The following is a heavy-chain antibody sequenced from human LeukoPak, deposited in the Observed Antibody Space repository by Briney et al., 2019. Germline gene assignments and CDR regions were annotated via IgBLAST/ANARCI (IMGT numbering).Heavy chain of an antibody. V-gene: IGHV3-66*01. CDR3: AREVLRYFVNGMDV. CDR2: IYSGGST. J-gene: IGHJ6*02. Sequence: PGGSPRLSCAASGFTVSSNYMSWVRQAPGKGLEWVSVIYSGGSTYYADSVKGRFTISRDNSKNTLYLQMNSLRAEDTAVYYCAREVLRYFVNGMDVWGQGTTVTVSS. CDR1: GFTVSSNY. D-gene: IGHD3-9*01.